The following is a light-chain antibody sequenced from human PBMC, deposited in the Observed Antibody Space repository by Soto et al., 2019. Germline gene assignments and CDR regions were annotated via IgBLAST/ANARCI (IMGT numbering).Light chain of an antibody. CDR2: EGS. V-gene: IGKV3D-20*02. J-gene: IGKJ5*01. Sequence: EIVLTQSPDILSLSPVDRATLSCRASQSVTSDFLVWYQQKPGQAPRLLIYEGSNRATGIPTRFSGSGSGTDFTLTISGLEPEDSAVYYCQQRNVWPPVTFGQGTRLEIK. CDR1: QSVTSDF. CDR3: QQRNVWPPVT.